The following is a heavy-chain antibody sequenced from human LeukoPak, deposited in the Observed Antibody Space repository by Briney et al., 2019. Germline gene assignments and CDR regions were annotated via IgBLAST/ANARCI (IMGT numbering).Heavy chain of an antibody. Sequence: ASVKVSCKASGYTFSNHYTHWVRQAPGQGLEWMGVINPDGDTTTYAQKFQGRVTITTDESTSTAYMELSSLRSEDTAVYYCASSSHYYYYYMDVWGKGTTVTVSS. J-gene: IGHJ6*03. CDR1: GYTFSNHY. CDR2: INPDGDTT. CDR3: ASSSHYYYYYMDV. V-gene: IGHV1-46*01.